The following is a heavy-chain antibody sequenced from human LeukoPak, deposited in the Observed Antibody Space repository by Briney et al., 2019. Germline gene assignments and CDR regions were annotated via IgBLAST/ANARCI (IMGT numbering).Heavy chain of an antibody. Sequence: ASVKVSCKASGGTFSSYAISWVRQAPGQGLAWMGRIIPILGTANYAQKFQGRVTITADESTSTAYMELSSLRSEDTAVYYCARMVDDSSGYLLHFDYWGQGTLVTVSS. D-gene: IGHD3-22*01. CDR2: IIPILGTA. V-gene: IGHV1-69*11. CDR3: ARMVDDSSGYLLHFDY. J-gene: IGHJ4*02. CDR1: GGTFSSYA.